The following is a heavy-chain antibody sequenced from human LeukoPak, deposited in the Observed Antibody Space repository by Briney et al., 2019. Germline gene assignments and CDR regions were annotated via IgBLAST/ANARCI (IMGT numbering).Heavy chain of an antibody. CDR1: GFSFSSST. Sequence: PGGSLRLSCAASGFSFSSSTMNWVRQAPGRGLEWVSSISSSGSSIYYADSVKGRFTISRDNAKNSLYLQINSLRAEDTAVYYCARGVAATPGVNYYFDYWGQGTLVTVSS. D-gene: IGHD2-15*01. CDR3: ARGVAATPGVNYYFDY. V-gene: IGHV3-21*01. J-gene: IGHJ4*02. CDR2: ISSSGSSI.